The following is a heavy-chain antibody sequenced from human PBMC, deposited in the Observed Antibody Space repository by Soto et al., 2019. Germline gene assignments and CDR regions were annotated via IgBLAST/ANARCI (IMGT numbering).Heavy chain of an antibody. Sequence: QVQLQQWGAGLLKPSETLSLTCAVYGGSFSGYYWSWIRQPPGKGLEWIGEINHSGSTNYNPSLKSRVTISVDTSKNQFSLKLSSVTAADTAVYYCASIVGANRTIPNDYWGQGTLVTVSS. V-gene: IGHV4-34*01. CDR2: INHSGST. J-gene: IGHJ4*02. CDR1: GGSFSGYY. CDR3: ASIVGANRTIPNDY. D-gene: IGHD1-26*01.